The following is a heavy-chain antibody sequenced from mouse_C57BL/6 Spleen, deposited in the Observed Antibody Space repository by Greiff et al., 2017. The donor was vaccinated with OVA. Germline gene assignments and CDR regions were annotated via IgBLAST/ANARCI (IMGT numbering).Heavy chain of an antibody. CDR1: GFTFSDYG. D-gene: IGHD1-1*01. CDR2: ISSGSSTI. J-gene: IGHJ3*01. CDR3: ARVLRGAY. Sequence: EVQLVESGGGLVKPGGSLKLSCAASGFTFSDYGMHWVRQAPEKGLEWVAYISSGSSTIYYADTVKGRFTISRDNAKNTLFLQMTSLRSEDTAMYYCARVLRGAYWGQGTLVTVSA. V-gene: IGHV5-17*01.